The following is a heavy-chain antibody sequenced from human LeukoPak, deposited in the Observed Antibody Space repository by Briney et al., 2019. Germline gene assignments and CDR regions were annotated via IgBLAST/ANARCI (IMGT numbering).Heavy chain of an antibody. Sequence: GASVKVSCKASGGTFSSYAISWVRQAPGQGLEWMGGIIPIFGTANYAQKFQGRVTITTDESTSTAYMELSSLRSEDTAVYYCARGLGGTWNPNYYYMDVWGKGTTVTVSS. CDR2: IIPIFGTA. CDR1: GGTFSSYA. J-gene: IGHJ6*03. D-gene: IGHD1-1*01. V-gene: IGHV1-69*05. CDR3: ARGLGGTWNPNYYYMDV.